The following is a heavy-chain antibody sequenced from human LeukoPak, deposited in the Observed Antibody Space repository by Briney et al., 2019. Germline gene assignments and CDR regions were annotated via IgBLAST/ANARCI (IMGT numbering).Heavy chain of an antibody. Sequence: XGSLXLSCAGSGFTFSSYWMSWVRQAPGKGXEWVANIKEDGSEKYYVDSVKGRFTISRDNAKNSLYLQMNSLRVEDTAVYYCARALAVAGTGYWGQGTLVTVSS. CDR3: ARALAVAGTGY. V-gene: IGHV3-7*01. CDR2: IKEDGSEK. J-gene: IGHJ4*02. CDR1: GFTFSSYW. D-gene: IGHD6-19*01.